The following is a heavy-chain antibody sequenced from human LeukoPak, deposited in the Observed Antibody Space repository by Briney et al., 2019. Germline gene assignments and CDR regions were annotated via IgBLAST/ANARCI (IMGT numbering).Heavy chain of an antibody. J-gene: IGHJ4*02. CDR1: GFTFSSYA. CDR2: ISGSGGST. D-gene: IGHD3-3*01. Sequence: SGGSLRLSCAASGFTFSSYAMSWVRQAPGKGLEWVSAISGSGGSTYYADSVKGRFTISRDSSKNTLYLQMNSLRAEDTAVYYCAKDDDFWSGYYSEDYFDYWGQGTLVTVSS. V-gene: IGHV3-23*01. CDR3: AKDDDFWSGYYSEDYFDY.